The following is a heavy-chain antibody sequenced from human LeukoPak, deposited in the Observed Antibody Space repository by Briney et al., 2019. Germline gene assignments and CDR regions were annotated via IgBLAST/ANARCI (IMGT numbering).Heavy chain of an antibody. D-gene: IGHD1-26*01. Sequence: GASVKVSCKASGYTFTSYGISWVRQAPGQGLEWMGWISAYNGNTNYAQKLQGRVTMTEDTSTDTAYMELSSLRSEDTAVYYCATDSNSVGATPLAFDIWGQGTMVTVSS. V-gene: IGHV1-18*01. CDR1: GYTFTSYG. J-gene: IGHJ3*02. CDR3: ATDSNSVGATPLAFDI. CDR2: ISAYNGNT.